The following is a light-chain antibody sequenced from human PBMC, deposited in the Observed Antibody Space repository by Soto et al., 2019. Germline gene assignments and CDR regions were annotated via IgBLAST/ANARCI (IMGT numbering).Light chain of an antibody. J-gene: IGKJ1*01. CDR1: QSVNNF. V-gene: IGKV3-11*01. CDR2: DAS. CDR3: QQRSNWPPT. Sequence: EILLTQAPATLSLSPGQRATLSCRASQSVNNFLAWYQQKPGQAPRILIFDASYRATGIPGRFSGSGSGTDFTLTITSLEPEDFAVDYCQQRSNWPPTFGQGTKVDI.